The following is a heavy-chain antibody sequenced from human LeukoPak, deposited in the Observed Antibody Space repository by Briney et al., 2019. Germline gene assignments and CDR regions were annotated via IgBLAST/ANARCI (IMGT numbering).Heavy chain of an antibody. J-gene: IGHJ4*02. CDR3: ARDPDLSSSWYGEDY. V-gene: IGHV3-48*01. CDR2: ITSSSSTI. Sequence: GGSLRLSCAASGFTFSSYTMNWVRQAPGKGLEWVSYITSSSSTIYYADSVKGRFTISRDNAKNSLYLQMNSLRAEDTAVYYCARDPDLSSSWYGEDYWGQGTLVTVSS. D-gene: IGHD6-13*01. CDR1: GFTFSSYT.